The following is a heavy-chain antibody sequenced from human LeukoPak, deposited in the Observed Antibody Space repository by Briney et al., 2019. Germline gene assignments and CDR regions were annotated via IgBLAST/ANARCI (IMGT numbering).Heavy chain of an antibody. D-gene: IGHD2-2*01. CDR3: AKGRYQYYFDY. V-gene: IGHV3-9*01. J-gene: IGHJ4*02. CDR2: ISWNSGSI. Sequence: GGSLRLSCEASGFTFDDYAMHWVRQAPGKGLEWISGISWNSGSIGYADSVKGRFTISRDNAKNSPYLQMNSLRAEDTALYYCAKGRYQYYFDYWGQGTLVTVSS. CDR1: GFTFDDYA.